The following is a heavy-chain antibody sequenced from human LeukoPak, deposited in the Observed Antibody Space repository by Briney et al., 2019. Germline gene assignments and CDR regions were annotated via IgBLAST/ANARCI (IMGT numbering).Heavy chain of an antibody. CDR1: GFTFSSYG. Sequence: GGSLRLSCAASGFTFSSYGMHWVRQAPGKGLEWVAVISYDGSNKYYADSVKGRFTISRDNSKNTLYLQMNSLRAEDAAVYYCAKGRQWEPPEGYWGQGTLVTVSS. V-gene: IGHV3-30*18. CDR2: ISYDGSNK. CDR3: AKGRQWEPPEGY. D-gene: IGHD1-26*01. J-gene: IGHJ4*02.